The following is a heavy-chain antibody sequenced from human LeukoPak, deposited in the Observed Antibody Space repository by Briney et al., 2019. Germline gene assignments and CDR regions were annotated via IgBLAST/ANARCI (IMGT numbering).Heavy chain of an antibody. D-gene: IGHD3-10*01. CDR1: GFTVSSIY. CDR3: ARESGSGSRGFDY. Sequence: GGSLRLSYAAYGFTVSSIYMNWVRQAPGKGLEWVSVIYTGGGTYYADSVKDRFTISRDNSKNTLYLQMNSLRAEDTAVYYCARESGSGSRGFDYWGQGTLATVSS. V-gene: IGHV3-66*01. CDR2: IYTGGGT. J-gene: IGHJ4*02.